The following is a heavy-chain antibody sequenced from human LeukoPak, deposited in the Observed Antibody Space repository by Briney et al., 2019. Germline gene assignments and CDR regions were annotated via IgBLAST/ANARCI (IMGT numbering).Heavy chain of an antibody. CDR2: INPNNGVT. CDR3: ARGRVYCSGGSCYSWSTIYFDY. CDR1: GYTFTGYY. J-gene: IGHJ4*02. V-gene: IGHV1-2*02. D-gene: IGHD2-15*01. Sequence: ASVKVSCKASGYTFTGYYIHWVRQAPGQGLEWMGWINPNNGVTNYAQKFQGRVTMTRDTSISTAYMELSRLRSDDTAVYYCARGRVYCSGGSCYSWSTIYFDYWGQGTLVTVSS.